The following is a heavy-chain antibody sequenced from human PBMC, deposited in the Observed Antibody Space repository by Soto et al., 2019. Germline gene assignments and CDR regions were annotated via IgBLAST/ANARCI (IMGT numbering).Heavy chain of an antibody. V-gene: IGHV4-34*01. CDR2: INHSGST. Sequence: PSETLSLTCAFYGGSFSGYYWSLIRQPPGKGLEWIGEINHSGSTNYNPSLKSRVTMSVDTSRNQFSLKLSSVTAADTAVYYCARARYCTSASCPGYFQHWGQGTLVTVSS. J-gene: IGHJ1*01. CDR1: GGSFSGYY. D-gene: IGHD2-2*01. CDR3: ARARYCTSASCPGYFQH.